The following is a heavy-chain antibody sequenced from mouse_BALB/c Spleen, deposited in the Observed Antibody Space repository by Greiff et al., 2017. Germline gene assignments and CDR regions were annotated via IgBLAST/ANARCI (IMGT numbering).Heavy chain of an antibody. CDR3: TIDGYYAMDY. V-gene: IGHV1-69*02. D-gene: IGHD2-3*01. Sequence: VQVVESGAELVRPGASVKLSCKASGYTFTSYWINWVKQRPGQGLEWIGNIYPSDSYTNYNQKFKDKATLTVDKSSSTAYMQLSSPTSEDSAVYYCTIDGYYAMDYWGQGTSVTVSS. J-gene: IGHJ4*01. CDR1: GYTFTSYW. CDR2: IYPSDSYT.